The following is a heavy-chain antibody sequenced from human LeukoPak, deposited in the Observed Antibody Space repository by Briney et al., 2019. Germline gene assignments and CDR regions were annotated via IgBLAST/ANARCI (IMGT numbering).Heavy chain of an antibody. CDR3: ARGRESSGWFLGAYYFDH. CDR1: GGTFSSYA. J-gene: IGHJ4*02. Sequence: GASVKVSCKASGGTFSSYAISWVRQAPGQGLEWMGRIIPIFGIANYAQKFQGRVTITADKSTSTAYMELSSLRSEDTAVYYCARGRESSGWFLGAYYFDHWGQGTLVTVSS. CDR2: IIPIFGIA. D-gene: IGHD6-19*01. V-gene: IGHV1-69*04.